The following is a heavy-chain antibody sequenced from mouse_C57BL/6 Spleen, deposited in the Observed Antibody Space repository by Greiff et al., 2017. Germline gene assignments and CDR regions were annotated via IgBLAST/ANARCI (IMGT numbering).Heavy chain of an antibody. J-gene: IGHJ2*01. Sequence: VQLQQPGAELVKPGASVKMSCKASGYTFTSYWITWVKQRPGQGLEWIGDIYPGSGSTNYNEKFKSKATLTVDTSTSTAYMQLSSLTSDDAAVYYGARRTTVVAVGDDWGKGTTLTVSS. CDR2: IYPGSGST. CDR3: ARRTTVVAVGDD. D-gene: IGHD1-1*01. V-gene: IGHV1-55*01. CDR1: GYTFTSYW.